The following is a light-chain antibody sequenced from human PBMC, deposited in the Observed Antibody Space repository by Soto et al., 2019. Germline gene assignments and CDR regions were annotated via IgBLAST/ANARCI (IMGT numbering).Light chain of an antibody. CDR2: AAS. Sequence: DIQFTQSPSFLSASVGDRVTITCRASQALGSYLVWYQQKPGKAPKLLIYAASTLQSGVPSRFSGRGSGTEFTLTISSLQPEDFATYYCQQLNNQPLITFGQGTRLDIK. V-gene: IGKV1-9*01. J-gene: IGKJ5*01. CDR3: QQLNNQPLIT. CDR1: QALGSY.